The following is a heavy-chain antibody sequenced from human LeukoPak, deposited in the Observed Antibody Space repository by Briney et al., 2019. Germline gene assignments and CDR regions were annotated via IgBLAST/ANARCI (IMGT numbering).Heavy chain of an antibody. D-gene: IGHD5-12*01. CDR3: ARDRRYSGYDGLDY. CDR2: IYYSGST. J-gene: IGHJ4*02. Sequence: SETLSLTCTVSGGSISSGDYYWSWIRQPPGKGLEWIGYIYYSGSTYYNPSLKSRVTISVDTSKNQFSLKLSSVTAADTAVYYCARDRRYSGYDGLDYWGQGTLVTVSA. V-gene: IGHV4-30-4*02. CDR1: GGSISSGDYY.